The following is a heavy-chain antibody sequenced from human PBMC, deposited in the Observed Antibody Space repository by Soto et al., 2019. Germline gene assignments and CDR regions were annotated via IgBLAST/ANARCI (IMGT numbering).Heavy chain of an antibody. Sequence: GGSLRLSCAASGFTFTRYSMNWVRQAPGKGLEWVSSISSTTNYIYYGDSMKGRFTISRDNAKNSLYLEMNSLRAEDTAVYYCARESEDLTSNFDYWGQGTLVTVAS. CDR3: ARESEDLTSNFDY. J-gene: IGHJ4*02. CDR2: ISSTTNYI. V-gene: IGHV3-21*06. CDR1: GFTFTRYS.